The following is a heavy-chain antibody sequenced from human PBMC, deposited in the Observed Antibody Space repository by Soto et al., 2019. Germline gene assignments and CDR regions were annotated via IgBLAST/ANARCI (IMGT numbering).Heavy chain of an antibody. D-gene: IGHD1-26*01. CDR3: ARDHIYSGSYSVYDMDV. CDR1: GFTFSSYG. J-gene: IGHJ6*02. CDR2: IWYDGSNK. Sequence: GGSLRLSCAASGFTFSSYGMHWVRQAPGKGLEWVAVIWYDGSNKYYADSVKGRFTISRDNSKNTLYLQVNSLRAEDTAVYYCARDHIYSGSYSVYDMDVWGQGTTVTVPS. V-gene: IGHV3-33*01.